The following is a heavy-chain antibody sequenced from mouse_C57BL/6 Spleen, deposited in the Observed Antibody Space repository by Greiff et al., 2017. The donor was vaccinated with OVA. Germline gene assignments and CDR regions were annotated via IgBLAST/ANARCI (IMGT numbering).Heavy chain of an antibody. V-gene: IGHV1-85*01. Sequence: QVQLKESGPELVKPGASVKLSCKASGYTFTSYDINWVKQRPGQGLEWIGWIYPRDGSTKYNEKFKGKATLTVDTSSSTAYMELRSLTSEDSAVYFCARGVLRGHWYFDVWGTGTTVTVSS. CDR3: ARGVLRGHWYFDV. CDR1: GYTFTSYD. CDR2: IYPRDGST. J-gene: IGHJ1*03. D-gene: IGHD1-1*01.